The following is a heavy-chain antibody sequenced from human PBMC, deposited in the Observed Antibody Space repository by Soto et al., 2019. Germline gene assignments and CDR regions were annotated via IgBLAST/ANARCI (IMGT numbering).Heavy chain of an antibody. CDR3: ARRDTSGFLRYFDN. CDR1: GGTLSSFINYP. D-gene: IGHD3-3*01. J-gene: IGHJ4*02. V-gene: IGHV1-69*06. Sequence: QMQLVQSGAEVQKPGSSVKVACKACGGTLSSFINYPINWVRQAPGQGLEWMGGIVPNVGTVNYAQKFQGRVTITADTSTGTAYMELSRLRSEDTALCDWARRDTSGFLRYFDNWGQGTLVTVPS. CDR2: IVPNVGTV.